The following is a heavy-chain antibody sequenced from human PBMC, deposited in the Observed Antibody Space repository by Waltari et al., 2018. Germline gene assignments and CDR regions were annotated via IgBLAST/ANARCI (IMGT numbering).Heavy chain of an antibody. V-gene: IGHV4-34*01. CDR1: GGSFSGYY. Sequence: QVQLQQWGAGPLKPSETLSLTCAVYGGSFSGYYWSWIRQPPGKGLEWIGEINHSGRTNYNPSLKSRVTISVDTSKNQFSLKLSSVTAADTAVYYCARVKKVTTWYYYYYMDVWGKGTTVTVSS. CDR2: INHSGRT. CDR3: ARVKKVTTWYYYYYMDV. D-gene: IGHD4-17*01. J-gene: IGHJ6*03.